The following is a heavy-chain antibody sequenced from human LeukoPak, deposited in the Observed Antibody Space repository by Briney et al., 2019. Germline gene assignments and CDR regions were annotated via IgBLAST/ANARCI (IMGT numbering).Heavy chain of an antibody. CDR2: ISAYNGNT. J-gene: IGHJ5*02. CDR1: GYTFTSYG. D-gene: IGHD6-13*01. Sequence: ASVKVSCKASGYTFTSYGISWVRQAPGQGLEWMGWISAYNGNTNYAQKLQGRVTMTTDTSTSTAYMELRSLRSDDTAVYYCARENRFSSTDWFDPWGQGTLVTVSS. CDR3: ARENRFSSTDWFDP. V-gene: IGHV1-18*01.